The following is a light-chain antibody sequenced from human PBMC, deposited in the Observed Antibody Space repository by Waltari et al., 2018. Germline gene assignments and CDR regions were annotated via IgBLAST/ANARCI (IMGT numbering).Light chain of an antibody. V-gene: IGKV1-9*01. CDR3: QQLSGYPFT. Sequence: DIQLTQSPSFLSASVGDRVTITCRASQDLRTYLAWYQQKPGKAPKLLIHAVSTLQAGVPSRFSGGGSGTEFTLTISSLQPEDFATYYCQQLSGYPFTFGPGTKVDIK. CDR2: AVS. CDR1: QDLRTY. J-gene: IGKJ3*01.